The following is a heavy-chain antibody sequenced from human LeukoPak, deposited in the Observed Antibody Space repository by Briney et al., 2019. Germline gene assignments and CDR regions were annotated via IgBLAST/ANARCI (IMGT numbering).Heavy chain of an antibody. Sequence: ASVKVSCRASGYTFTSYGISWVRQAPGQGLEWMGWISAYNGNTNYAQKLQGRVTMTTDTSTSTAYMELRGLRSDDTAVYYCARDGFRWIAAAVTFDYWGQGTLVTVSS. J-gene: IGHJ4*02. CDR3: ARDGFRWIAAAVTFDY. CDR1: GYTFTSYG. V-gene: IGHV1-18*01. D-gene: IGHD6-13*01. CDR2: ISAYNGNT.